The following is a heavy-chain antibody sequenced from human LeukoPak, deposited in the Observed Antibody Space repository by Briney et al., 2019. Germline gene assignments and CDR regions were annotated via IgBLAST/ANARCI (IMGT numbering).Heavy chain of an antibody. Sequence: SVKVSCKASGGTFSSYAISWVRQAPGQGLEWMGGIIPIFGTANYAQKFQGRVTITTDESTSTAYMELSSLRSEDTAVYYCAREKNWNYGVYFDYWGQGTLVTVSS. CDR2: IIPIFGTA. CDR1: GGTFSSYA. CDR3: AREKNWNYGVYFDY. J-gene: IGHJ4*02. D-gene: IGHD1-7*01. V-gene: IGHV1-69*05.